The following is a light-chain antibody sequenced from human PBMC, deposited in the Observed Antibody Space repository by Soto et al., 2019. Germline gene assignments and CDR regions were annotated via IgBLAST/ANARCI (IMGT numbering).Light chain of an antibody. CDR1: SSDVGRYDY. J-gene: IGLJ1*01. CDR2: DVT. V-gene: IGLV2-11*01. Sequence: SGLAQPRSLSGSPGQSVTISCTGTSSDVGRYDYVSWYQQYPGEAPKLIIYDVTERPSGVPDRFSGSKSGNTASLTISGLRAEDEAAYSCCSFAGSYSYVFGSGTKVTVL. CDR3: CSFAGSYSYV.